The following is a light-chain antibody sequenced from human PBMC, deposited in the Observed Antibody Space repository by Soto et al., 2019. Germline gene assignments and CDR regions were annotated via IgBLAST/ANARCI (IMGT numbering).Light chain of an antibody. CDR3: QQYNTWPLT. J-gene: IGKJ3*01. V-gene: IGKV3-15*01. CDR1: QSVSSN. CDR2: DAS. Sequence: EAVMTQSPATLSVSPGERPTLSCRASQSVSSNLAWYQQKPGQAPRLLIYDASTRATGIPARFSGSGSGTXXXLTXSSLQSEDFAVYXXQQYNTWPLTFGPGTKVDIK.